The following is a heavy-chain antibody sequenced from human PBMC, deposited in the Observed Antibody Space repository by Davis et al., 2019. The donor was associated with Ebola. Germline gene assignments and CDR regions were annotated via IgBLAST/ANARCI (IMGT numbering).Heavy chain of an antibody. CDR2: IYYSGST. D-gene: IGHD1-26*01. Sequence: PSETLSLTCTVSGGSVSSGSYYWSWIRQPPGKGLEWIGYIYYSGSTNYNPSLKSRVTISVDTSKNQFSLKLSSVTAADTAVYYCARGAARGSYYVRWFDPWGQGTLVTVSS. V-gene: IGHV4-61*01. J-gene: IGHJ5*02. CDR3: ARGAARGSYYVRWFDP. CDR1: GGSVSSGSYY.